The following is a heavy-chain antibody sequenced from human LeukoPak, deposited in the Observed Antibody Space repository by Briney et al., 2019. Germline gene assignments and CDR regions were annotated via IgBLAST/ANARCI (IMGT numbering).Heavy chain of an antibody. V-gene: IGHV4-39*07. CDR1: GGSISSSTYY. Sequence: SETLSLTCTVSGGSISSSTYYWGWIRQPPGKGLEWIGSMYYSGNIYYNPSLKSRVTISVDTSKNQLSLKLSSVTAADTAVYYCARHYYDSSGYWPDAFDIWGQGTMVTVSS. D-gene: IGHD3-22*01. CDR2: MYYSGNI. J-gene: IGHJ3*02. CDR3: ARHYYDSSGYWPDAFDI.